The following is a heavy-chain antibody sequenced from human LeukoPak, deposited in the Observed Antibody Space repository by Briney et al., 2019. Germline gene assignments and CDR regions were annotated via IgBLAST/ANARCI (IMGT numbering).Heavy chain of an antibody. CDR1: GYTFTTHG. CDR3: ARDGYFDL. J-gene: IGHJ2*01. V-gene: IGHV1-18*01. Sequence: ASVKVSCKASGYTFTTHGIAWVRQAPGQGLECMGWISAHNGNTNYAQSLQGRVTMTTDTSTNTAYMELRSLRSDDTAVYYCARDGYFDLWGRGTLVTVSS. CDR2: ISAHNGNT.